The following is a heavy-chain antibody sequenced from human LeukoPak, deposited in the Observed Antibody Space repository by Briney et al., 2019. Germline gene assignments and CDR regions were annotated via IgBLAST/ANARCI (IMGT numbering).Heavy chain of an antibody. CDR1: GFTVSSNY. Sequence: GGSLRLSCAASGFTVSSNYMSWVRQAPGKGLEWVSVIYSGGSTYYADPGKGRFTISKDNSKNTLYLQMTSLRAEDRVVYYGAGRSSEYYYYYYMYVWGKGTTVTVSS. D-gene: IGHD2-15*01. CDR2: IYSGGST. V-gene: IGHV3-53*01. CDR3: AGRSSEYYYYYYMYV. J-gene: IGHJ6*03.